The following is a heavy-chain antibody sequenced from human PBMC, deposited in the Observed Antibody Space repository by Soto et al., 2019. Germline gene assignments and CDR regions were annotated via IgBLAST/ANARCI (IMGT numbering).Heavy chain of an antibody. CDR1: GFTFNNYG. V-gene: IGHV3-30*18. J-gene: IGHJ4*02. CDR3: AKDARYCSSTSCYTDNYFDY. Sequence: QVQLVESGGGVVQPGRSLRLSCAASGFTFNNYGMNWVRQAPGKGLEWVAVISYDGSSKYYADSVKGRFTISRENYMNPLYLQMSSLRADDTALYYCAKDARYCSSTSCYTDNYFDYWGQGTLVTVSS. D-gene: IGHD2-2*02. CDR2: ISYDGSSK.